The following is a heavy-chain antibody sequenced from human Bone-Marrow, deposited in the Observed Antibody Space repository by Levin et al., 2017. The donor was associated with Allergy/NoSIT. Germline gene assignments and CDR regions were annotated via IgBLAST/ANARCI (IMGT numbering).Heavy chain of an antibody. CDR1: GYSFTSYW. J-gene: IGHJ6*02. Sequence: GESLKISCKGSGYSFTSYWIGWVRQMPGKGLEWMGIIYPGDSDTRYSPSFQGQVTISADKSISTAYLQWSSLKASDTAMYYCARRTSILTGYLSYYYYYGMDVWGQGTTVTVSS. CDR3: ARRTSILTGYLSYYYYYGMDV. CDR2: IYPGDSDT. V-gene: IGHV5-51*01. D-gene: IGHD3-9*01.